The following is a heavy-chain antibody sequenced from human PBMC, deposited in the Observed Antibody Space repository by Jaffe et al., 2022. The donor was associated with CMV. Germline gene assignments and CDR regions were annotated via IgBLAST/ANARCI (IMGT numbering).Heavy chain of an antibody. CDR3: VRHREGGDSDGILGY. D-gene: IGHD3-22*01. Sequence: EVQLVQSGAEVKKSGESLRISCKGSGYSFTNYWIGWVRQRPGKGLEWMGIVYPGDSDTKYSPSFRGQVTISADRSTNTAYLQWSSLRSSDTAIYYCVRHREGGDSDGILGYWGQGTLVTVSS. CDR1: GYSFTNYW. CDR2: VYPGDSDT. V-gene: IGHV5-51*01. J-gene: IGHJ4*02.